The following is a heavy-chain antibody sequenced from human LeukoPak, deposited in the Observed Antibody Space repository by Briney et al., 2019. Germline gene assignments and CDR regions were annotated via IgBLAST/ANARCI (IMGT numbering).Heavy chain of an antibody. D-gene: IGHD4-11*01. CDR2: ISGDGTET. Sequence: GGSLRLSCTASGLIFRDYAMTWVRQAPRKGLEWVSTISGDGTETFYADSVKGRFTISRDNSKNTHYLQMSSLRAEDTGIYYCAKGGHYSFFDYWGQGTLVTVSS. CDR3: AKGGHYSFFDY. CDR1: GLIFRDYA. V-gene: IGHV3-23*01. J-gene: IGHJ4*02.